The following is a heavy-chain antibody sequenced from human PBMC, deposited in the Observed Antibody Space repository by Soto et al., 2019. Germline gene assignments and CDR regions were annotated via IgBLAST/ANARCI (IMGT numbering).Heavy chain of an antibody. V-gene: IGHV2-5*01. CDR2: VYWHDDL. J-gene: IGHJ5*02. CDR3: ARAYDWNYA. Sequence: SGPTLVNPTQTLTLTCTVSGFSLPTIGVGVGWIRQSPGKGLEWLASVYWHDDLRYNPSLKDRLTISRDTSKNQVVLTMTNMDPVDTATYYCARAYDWNYAWGQGILVTVSS. D-gene: IGHD1-7*01. CDR1: GFSLPTIGVG.